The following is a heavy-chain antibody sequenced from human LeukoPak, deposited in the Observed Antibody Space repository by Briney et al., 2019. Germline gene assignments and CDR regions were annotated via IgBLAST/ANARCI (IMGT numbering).Heavy chain of an antibody. V-gene: IGHV4-59*01. CDR2: IYYSGST. J-gene: IGHJ4*02. CDR1: GGSISTYY. CDR3: ARSRSRGYSGDFDC. Sequence: SETLSLTCTVSGGSISTYYWSRIRQPPGKGLEWIGYIYYSGSTNYNPSLKSRVTISVDTSKNQFSLKLTSVTAADTAVYYCARSRSRGYSGDFDCWGQGTLVTVSS. D-gene: IGHD5-12*01.